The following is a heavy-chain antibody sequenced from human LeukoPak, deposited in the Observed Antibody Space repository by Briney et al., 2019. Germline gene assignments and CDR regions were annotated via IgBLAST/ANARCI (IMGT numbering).Heavy chain of an antibody. CDR3: AKDLLIAVAGLFDY. J-gene: IGHJ4*02. CDR1: GFTFSSYA. D-gene: IGHD6-19*01. CDR2: ISGSGGST. Sequence: GGSLRLSCAASGFTFSSYAMSWVRQAPGKGLEWVSAISGSGGSTYYADSVKGRFTISRDNSKNTLYLQMNSLRAEDTAVYYRAKDLLIAVAGLFDYWGQGTLVTVSS. V-gene: IGHV3-23*01.